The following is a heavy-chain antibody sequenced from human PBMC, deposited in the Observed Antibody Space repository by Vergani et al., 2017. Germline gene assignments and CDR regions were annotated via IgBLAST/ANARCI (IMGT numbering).Heavy chain of an antibody. Sequence: QVQLVESGGGVVQPGRSLRLSCAASGFTFSSYGMHWVRQAPGKGLEWVAVIWYDGSNKYYADSVKGRFTISRDNSKNTLYLQMNSLRAEDTAVYYCARVPDYYDSSGSDYWGQGTLVTVSS. D-gene: IGHD3-22*01. CDR2: IWYDGSNK. CDR1: GFTFSSYG. CDR3: ARVPDYYDSSGSDY. V-gene: IGHV3-33*01. J-gene: IGHJ4*02.